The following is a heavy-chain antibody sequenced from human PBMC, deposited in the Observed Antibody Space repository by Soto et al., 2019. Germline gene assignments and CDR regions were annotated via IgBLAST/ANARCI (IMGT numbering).Heavy chain of an antibody. CDR2: IIPIFGTA. Sequence: SVKVSCKASGGTFSSYAISWVRQAPGQGLEWMGGIIPIFGTANYAQKFQGRVTITADEFTSTAYMELSSLRSEDTAVYYCARALRNPMVRGVIGYYGMDVLGQGTAVTVVS. CDR1: GGTFSSYA. J-gene: IGHJ6*01. CDR3: ARALRNPMVRGVIGYYGMDV. V-gene: IGHV1-69*13. D-gene: IGHD3-10*01.